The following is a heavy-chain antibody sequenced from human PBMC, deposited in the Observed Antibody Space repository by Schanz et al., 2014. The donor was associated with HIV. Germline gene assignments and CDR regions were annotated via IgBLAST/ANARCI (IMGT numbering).Heavy chain of an antibody. V-gene: IGHV1-2*02. D-gene: IGHD3-9*01. Sequence: QVQLVQSGAEVKKPGASVKVSCKAPGHPFTGYYIHWVRQAPGQGLEWMGWINPNSGGTNYAPKFQGRVTMTRDTSVSTAYMELSRLTSDDTAMYYCAREKVGILADYTPNGMDVWGRGTTVTVSS. CDR1: GHPFTGYY. CDR3: AREKVGILADYTPNGMDV. CDR2: INPNSGGT. J-gene: IGHJ6*02.